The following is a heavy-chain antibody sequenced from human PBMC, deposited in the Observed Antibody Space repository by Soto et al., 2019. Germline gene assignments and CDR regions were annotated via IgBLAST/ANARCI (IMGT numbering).Heavy chain of an antibody. V-gene: IGHV1-69*08. CDR2: IIPILGIA. CDR3: ARDRPQTPLWFGELGARYYGMDV. Sequence: QVQLVQSGAEVKKPGSSVKVSCKASGGTFSSYTISWVRQAPGQGLEWMGRIIPILGIANYAQKFQGRVTITADKSTSTAYMELSSLRSEDTAVYYCARDRPQTPLWFGELGARYYGMDVWGQGTTVTVSS. CDR1: GGTFSSYT. D-gene: IGHD3-10*01. J-gene: IGHJ6*02.